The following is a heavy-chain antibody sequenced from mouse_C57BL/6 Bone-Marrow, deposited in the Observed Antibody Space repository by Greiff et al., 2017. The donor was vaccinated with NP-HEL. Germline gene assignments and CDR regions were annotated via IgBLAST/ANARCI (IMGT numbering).Heavy chain of an antibody. D-gene: IGHD2-5*01. Sequence: DVKLVESGGGLVQPGGSLSLSCAASGFTFTDYYMSWVRQPPGKALEWLGFIRNKANGYTTEYSASVKGRFTISRDNSQSILYLQMNALRAEDSATYYCARSLNSAYYSNYGGMDYWGQGTSVTVSS. V-gene: IGHV7-3*01. CDR3: ARSLNSAYYSNYGGMDY. CDR2: IRNKANGYTT. CDR1: GFTFTDYY. J-gene: IGHJ4*01.